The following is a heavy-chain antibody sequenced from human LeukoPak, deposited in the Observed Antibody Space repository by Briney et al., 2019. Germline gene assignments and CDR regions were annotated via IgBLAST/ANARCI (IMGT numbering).Heavy chain of an antibody. CDR1: GGSISSYY. CDR2: IYTSGST. Sequence: SETLSLTCTVSGGSISSYYWSWIRQPAGKGLEWIGRIYTSGSTNYNPSLKSRVTMSVDTSKNQFSLKLSSVTAADTAVYYCARVMAPTTYYGMDVWGQGTTVTVSS. V-gene: IGHV4-4*07. CDR3: ARVMAPTTYYGMDV. J-gene: IGHJ6*02. D-gene: IGHD5-12*01.